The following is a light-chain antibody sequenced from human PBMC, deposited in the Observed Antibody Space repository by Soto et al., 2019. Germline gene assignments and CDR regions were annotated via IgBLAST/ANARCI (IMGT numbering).Light chain of an antibody. J-gene: IGKJ3*01. CDR2: DAS. V-gene: IGKV3-11*01. CDR3: QQRSNS. CDR1: QSVSSY. Sequence: EIVLTQSPATLSLSPGERATLSCRASQSVSSYLAWYQQKPGQAPRLLIYDASNRATGIPARFSGSGSGIDFTLTISSLEPEDFAVYYCQQRSNSFGPGTKVDIK.